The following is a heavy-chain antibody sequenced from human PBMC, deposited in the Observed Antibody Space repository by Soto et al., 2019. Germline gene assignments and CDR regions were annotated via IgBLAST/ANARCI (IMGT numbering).Heavy chain of an antibody. V-gene: IGHV3-43D*04. CDR3: AKDMGAAIPSSFDY. CDR2: ISWDGGST. D-gene: IGHD2-2*02. Sequence: ESVGVVVQPGGSLRLSCAASGFTFDDYAMHWVRQAPGKGLEWVSLISWDGGSTYYADSVKGRFTISRDNSKNSLYLQMNSLRAEDTALYYCAKDMGAAIPSSFDYWGQGTLVTVSS. J-gene: IGHJ4*02. CDR1: GFTFDDYA.